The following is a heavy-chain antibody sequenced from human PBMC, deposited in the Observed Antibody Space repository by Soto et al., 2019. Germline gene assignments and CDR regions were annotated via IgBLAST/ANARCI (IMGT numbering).Heavy chain of an antibody. CDR2: INSDESTT. Sequence: GGSLRLSCAASGFTFSSYWMHWVRQAPGQGLVWVSRINSDESTTNYADSVKGRFTISRDNAKNTLYLQMNSLRAEDTAVYYCARGVRNYYGVDVWGQGTTVTVSS. CDR3: ARGVRNYYGVDV. V-gene: IGHV3-74*01. J-gene: IGHJ6*02. CDR1: GFTFSSYW.